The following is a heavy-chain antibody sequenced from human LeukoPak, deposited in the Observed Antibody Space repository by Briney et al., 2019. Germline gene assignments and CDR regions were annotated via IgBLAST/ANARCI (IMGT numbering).Heavy chain of an antibody. J-gene: IGHJ4*02. CDR3: ARSAENSPRAAAGRSYDY. Sequence: LXXXVSGGSISSYYWSWIRQPPGKGLEXVGYIYYSGSTNYNPSLKSRVTISVDTSKNQFSLKLSSVTAADTAVYYCARSAENSPRAAAGRSYDYWGQGTLVTVSS. CDR2: IYYSGST. CDR1: GGSISSYY. D-gene: IGHD6-13*01. V-gene: IGHV4-59*01.